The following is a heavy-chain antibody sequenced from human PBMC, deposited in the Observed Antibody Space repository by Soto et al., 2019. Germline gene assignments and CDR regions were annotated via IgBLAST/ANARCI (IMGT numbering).Heavy chain of an antibody. V-gene: IGHV3-53*04. CDR3: ARGRVPAAMRYYYYYMDV. D-gene: IGHD2-2*01. J-gene: IGHJ6*03. CDR1: GFTVSSNY. CDR2: IYSGGST. Sequence: GGSLRLSCAASGFTVSSNYMSWVRQAPGKGLEWVSVIYSGGSTYYADSVKGRFTISRHNSKNTLYLQMNSLRAEDTAVYYCARGRVPAAMRYYYYYMDVWGKGTTVTVSS.